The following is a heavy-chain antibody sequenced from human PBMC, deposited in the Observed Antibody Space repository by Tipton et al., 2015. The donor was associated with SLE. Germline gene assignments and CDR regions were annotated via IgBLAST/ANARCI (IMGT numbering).Heavy chain of an antibody. CDR2: VFRSGTS. J-gene: IGHJ4*02. CDR3: ARHNYYASVSLTWGYFDY. V-gene: IGHV4-38-2*02. CDR1: GYSISSGHL. Sequence: TLSLTCTVSGYSISSGHLWGWIRQAPGKGLEWIASVFRSGTSHYNPSLKRRVTISGDTSKNQFSLKLSSVTAADTAVYYCARHNYYASVSLTWGYFDYWGQGTPVTVSS. D-gene: IGHD3-10*01.